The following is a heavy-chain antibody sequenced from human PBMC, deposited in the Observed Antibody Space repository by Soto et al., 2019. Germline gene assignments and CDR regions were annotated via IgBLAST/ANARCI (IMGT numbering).Heavy chain of an antibody. Sequence: TLSLTCTVSGGSISSGGYYWSWIRQHPGKGLEWIGYIYYSGSTYYNPSLKSRVTISVDTSKNQFSLKLSSVTAADTAVYYCARVSAGIAAAGLLDYWGQGTLVTVSS. CDR2: IYYSGST. V-gene: IGHV4-31*03. CDR3: ARVSAGIAAAGLLDY. J-gene: IGHJ4*02. CDR1: GGSISSGGYY. D-gene: IGHD6-13*01.